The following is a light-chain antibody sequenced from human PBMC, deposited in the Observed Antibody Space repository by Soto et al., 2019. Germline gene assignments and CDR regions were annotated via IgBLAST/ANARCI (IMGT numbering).Light chain of an antibody. CDR1: QSISSY. J-gene: IGKJ4*01. Sequence: DIQMTQSPSSLSASVGDRVTITCRASQSISSYLNWYQQKPGKAPKLLIYAASSLQSGVPSRFSGSGSGTDFTPTISSLQPEDFATYYCQQGYSTRLTFGGGTKVDIK. CDR2: AAS. CDR3: QQGYSTRLT. V-gene: IGKV1-39*01.